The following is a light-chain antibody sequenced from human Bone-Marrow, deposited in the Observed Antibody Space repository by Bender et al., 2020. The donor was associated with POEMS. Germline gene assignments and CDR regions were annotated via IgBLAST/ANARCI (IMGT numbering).Light chain of an antibody. CDR1: SSNIGAHA. Sequence: QSVLTQPPSASGTPGQRVTISCSGGSSNIGAHAVNWYQHLPGTAPKLLLYSSHRRPSEVPDRFSGSRSGTSASLAISGLQSEDEADYYFAVLDDSLNGWVFGGGTKLTVL. J-gene: IGLJ3*02. CDR2: SSH. CDR3: AVLDDSLNGWV. V-gene: IGLV1-44*01.